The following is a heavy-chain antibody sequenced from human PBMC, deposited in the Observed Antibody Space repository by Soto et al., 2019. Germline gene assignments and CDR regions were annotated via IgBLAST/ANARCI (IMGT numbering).Heavy chain of an antibody. Sequence: QVQLVQSGAEVKKPGASVKVSCKASGYTFTSYDINWVRQATGQGLEWMGWMNPNSGNTGYAQKFQGRVTMTRNTSIRTAYMELSSLRSEDTAVYYCARGWDSSSWNGGNWFDPWGQGTLVTVSS. CDR2: MNPNSGNT. J-gene: IGHJ5*02. CDR3: ARGWDSSSWNGGNWFDP. CDR1: GYTFTSYD. D-gene: IGHD6-13*01. V-gene: IGHV1-8*01.